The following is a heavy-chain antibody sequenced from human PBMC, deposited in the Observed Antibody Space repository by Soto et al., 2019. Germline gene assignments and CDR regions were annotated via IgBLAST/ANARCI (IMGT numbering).Heavy chain of an antibody. CDR1: GYTFTSYG. V-gene: IGHV1-18*04. CDR2: ISAYNGNT. D-gene: IGHD3-22*01. CDR3: ARRNDYYDSSGYYLKPSFDY. Sequence: ASVKVSCKASGYTFTSYGISWVRQAPGQGLEWMGWISAYNGNTNYAQKLQGRVTMTTDTSTSTAYMELRSLRSDDTAVYYCARRNDYYDSSGYYLKPSFDYWGQGTLVTVSS. J-gene: IGHJ4*02.